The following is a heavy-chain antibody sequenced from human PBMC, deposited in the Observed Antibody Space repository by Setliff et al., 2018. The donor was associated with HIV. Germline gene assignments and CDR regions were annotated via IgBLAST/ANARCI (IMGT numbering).Heavy chain of an antibody. V-gene: IGHV4-59*11. CDR3: ASHRSVYTYYYDSSGYSNWFDP. J-gene: IGHJ5*02. Sequence: SETLSLTCTVSGGSISSHYWSWIRQPPGKGLEWIGYIYDSGSTNYNPSLKSRVTVSLDTSKNQFSLKLSSVTAADTAVYYCASHRSVYTYYYDSSGYSNWFDPWGQGTLVTVSS. D-gene: IGHD3-22*01. CDR2: IYDSGST. CDR1: GGSISSHY.